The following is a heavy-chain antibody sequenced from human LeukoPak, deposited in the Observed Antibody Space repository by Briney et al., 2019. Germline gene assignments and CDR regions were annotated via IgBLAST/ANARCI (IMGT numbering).Heavy chain of an antibody. D-gene: IGHD2-2*01. J-gene: IGHJ4*02. Sequence: SETLSLTCTVSGGSISSYYWSWIRQPPGKGLEWIGYIYYSGSTNYNPSLKSRVTISLDTSNNQFSLKLTSMTAADTAVYYCARFSSGCSTSSCYLTYWGQGTLVTVSS. CDR3: ARFSSGCSTSSCYLTY. V-gene: IGHV4-59*01. CDR2: IYYSGST. CDR1: GGSISSYY.